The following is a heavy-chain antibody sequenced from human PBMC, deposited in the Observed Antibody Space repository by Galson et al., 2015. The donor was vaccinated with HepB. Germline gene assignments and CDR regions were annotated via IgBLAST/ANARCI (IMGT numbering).Heavy chain of an antibody. CDR3: ARDRGPIAAAGTGGYFDY. CDR2: INPSGGST. J-gene: IGHJ4*02. V-gene: IGHV1-46*01. D-gene: IGHD6-13*01. Sequence: SVKVSCKASGYTFTGYYMHWVRQAPGQGLEWMGIINPSGGSTSCAQKFQGRVTMTRDTSTSTVYMELSSLRSEDTAVYYCARDRGPIAAAGTGGYFDYWGQGTLVTVSS. CDR1: GYTFTGYY.